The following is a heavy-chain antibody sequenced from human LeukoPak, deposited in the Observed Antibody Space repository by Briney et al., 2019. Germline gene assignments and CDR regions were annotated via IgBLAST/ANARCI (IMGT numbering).Heavy chain of an antibody. CDR1: GFSFSSTW. D-gene: IGHD1-26*01. Sequence: GGSLRLSCAASGFSFSSTWMTWVRQAPGKGLERVANINKDGSEKYYVDSVKGRFTISRDTAKNTLYLQMNSLRAEDTAVYYCARDGRSGNFDKWGQGTLVSVSS. J-gene: IGHJ4*02. V-gene: IGHV3-7*05. CDR2: INKDGSEK. CDR3: ARDGRSGNFDK.